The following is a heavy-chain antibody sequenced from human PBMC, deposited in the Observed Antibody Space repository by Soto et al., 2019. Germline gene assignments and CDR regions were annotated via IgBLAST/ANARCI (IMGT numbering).Heavy chain of an antibody. CDR2: ISYDGSNK. J-gene: IGHJ4*02. D-gene: IGHD5-12*01. V-gene: IGHV3-30-3*01. CDR3: ARDPEGSSGSSDY. CDR1: GFTFSSYA. Sequence: PGGSLRLSCAASGFTFSSYAMHWVRQAPGKGLEWVAVISYDGSNKYYADSVKGRFTISRDNSKNTLYLQMNSLRAEDTAVYYCARDPEGSSGSSDYWGQGTLVTVSS.